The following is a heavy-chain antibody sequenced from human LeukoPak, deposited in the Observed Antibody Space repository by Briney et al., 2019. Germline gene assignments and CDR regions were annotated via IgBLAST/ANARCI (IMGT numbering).Heavy chain of an antibody. CDR1: GSSFTSYW. D-gene: IGHD2-8*01. J-gene: IGHJ3*02. CDR2: IYPTDSDN. Sequence: GESLKISCKGFGSSFTSYWIGWVRQMPGKGLEWMGIIYPTDSDNRYSPSFQGQVTISADKSISTAYLQWSSLKASDTAVYYCARRGNGDGFDIWGQGTMVTVSS. V-gene: IGHV5-51*01. CDR3: ARRGNGDGFDI.